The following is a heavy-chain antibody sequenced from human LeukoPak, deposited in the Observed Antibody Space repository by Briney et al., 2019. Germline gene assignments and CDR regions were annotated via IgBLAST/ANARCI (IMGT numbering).Heavy chain of an antibody. CDR2: INAGNGNT. D-gene: IGHD1-26*01. CDR3: ASSGGAYYYYYGMDV. V-gene: IGHV1-3*01. Sequence: ASVKVSCKASGYTFTSYAMHWVRQAPGQRLEWMGWINAGNGNTKYSQKFQGRVTITRDTSASTAYMELSSLRSEDTAVYYCASSGGAYYYYYGMDVWGQGTTVTVSS. J-gene: IGHJ6*02. CDR1: GYTFTSYA.